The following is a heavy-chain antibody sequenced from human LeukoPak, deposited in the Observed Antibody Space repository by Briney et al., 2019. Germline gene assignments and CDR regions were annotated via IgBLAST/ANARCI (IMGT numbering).Heavy chain of an antibody. CDR3: AREGPFGELFAGGY. Sequence: ASVKVSCKASGYTFTSYDINWVRQATGQGLEWMGWMNPNSGNTGYAQKFQGRVTMTRNTSISTAYMELSSLRSEDTAVYYCAREGPFGELFAGGYWGQGTLVTVSS. D-gene: IGHD3-10*01. V-gene: IGHV1-8*01. J-gene: IGHJ4*02. CDR2: MNPNSGNT. CDR1: GYTFTSYD.